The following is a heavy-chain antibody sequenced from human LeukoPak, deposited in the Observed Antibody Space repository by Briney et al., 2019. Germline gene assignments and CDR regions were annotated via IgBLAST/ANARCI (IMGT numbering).Heavy chain of an antibody. CDR2: ISSSSSYI. CDR1: GFTFSSYS. D-gene: IGHD3-3*01. V-gene: IGHV3-21*01. CDR3: ARGTPILTIFGVVMPFDY. J-gene: IGHJ4*02. Sequence: GGSLRLSCAASGFTFSSYSMNWVRQAPGKGLEWVSSISSSSSYIYYADSVKGRFTISRDNAKNSLYLQMNSLRAEDTAVYYCARGTPILTIFGVVMPFDYWGQGTLVTVSS.